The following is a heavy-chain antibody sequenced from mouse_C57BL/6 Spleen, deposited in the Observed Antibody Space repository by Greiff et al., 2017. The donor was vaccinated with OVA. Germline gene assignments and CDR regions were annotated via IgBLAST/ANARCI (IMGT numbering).Heavy chain of an antibody. CDR1: GYTFTSYG. CDR2: IYPRSGNT. J-gene: IGHJ2*01. V-gene: IGHV1-81*01. CDR3: ARAGDIITTVVYFDY. D-gene: IGHD1-1*01. Sequence: QVQLKQSGAELARPGASVKLSCKASGYTFTSYGISWVKQRTGQGLEWIGEIYPRSGNTYYNEKFKGKATLTADKSSSTAYMELRSLTSEDSAVYLCARAGDIITTVVYFDYWGQGTTLTVFS.